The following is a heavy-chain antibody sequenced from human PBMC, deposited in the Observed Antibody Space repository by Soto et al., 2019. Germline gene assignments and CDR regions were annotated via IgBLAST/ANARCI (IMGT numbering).Heavy chain of an antibody. CDR2: ISYDGSNK. Sequence: GGSLRLSCAASGFTFSSYGMHWVRQAPGKGLEWVAVISYDGSNKYYADSVKGRFTISRDNSKNTLYLQMNSLRAEDTAVYYCAKDFDYYGSGSYYNVFDYWGQGTLVTVSS. CDR1: GFTFSSYG. CDR3: AKDFDYYGSGSYYNVFDY. J-gene: IGHJ4*02. V-gene: IGHV3-30*18. D-gene: IGHD3-10*01.